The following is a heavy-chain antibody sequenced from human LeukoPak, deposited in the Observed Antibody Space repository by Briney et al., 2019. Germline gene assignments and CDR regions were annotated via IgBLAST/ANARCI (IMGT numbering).Heavy chain of an antibody. D-gene: IGHD5-18*01. CDR2: ISWDSGII. CDR1: GFTFDDYA. V-gene: IGHV3-9*01. J-gene: IGHJ4*02. CDR3: TKDSVAMVTTSDY. Sequence: GGSLRLSCAASGFTFDDYAMHWVRQAPGRGLEWVSGISWDSGIIGYADSVKGRFTTSRDNAKNSLYLQMNSLRPEDTALYYCTKDSVAMVTTSDYWGQGTLVTVSS.